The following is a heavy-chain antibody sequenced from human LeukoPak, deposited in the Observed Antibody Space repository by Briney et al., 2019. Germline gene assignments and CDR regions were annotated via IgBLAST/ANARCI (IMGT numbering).Heavy chain of an antibody. CDR1: GFTFSSSD. CDR3: ARSTPGTMTRLGDY. V-gene: IGHV3-30*03. J-gene: IGHJ4*02. Sequence: GGSLRLSCAASGFTFSSSDMHWVRQAPGKGLEWVAVISYDATNKYYADSVKGRFTLSRDNSKNTLYLQTNTLRDEDTAVYYCARSTPGTMTRLGDYWGQGTLVTVSS. D-gene: IGHD1-1*01. CDR2: ISYDATNK.